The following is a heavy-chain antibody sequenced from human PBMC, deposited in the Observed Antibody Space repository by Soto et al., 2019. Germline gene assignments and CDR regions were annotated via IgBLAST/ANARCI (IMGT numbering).Heavy chain of an antibody. D-gene: IGHD3-16*01. CDR2: IFPGDSTT. CDR3: FIQRVPSYYSYGVDL. CDR1: GYSFTTYW. Sequence: PGESLKISCKASGYSFTTYWIGWVRQPPGKGLEWMGIIFPGDSTTKYGPSFQGQVTISADKSIDAAYLQWSSLKASDTAMYYCFIQRVPSYYSYGVDLWGQGTTVTVSS. V-gene: IGHV5-51*01. J-gene: IGHJ6*02.